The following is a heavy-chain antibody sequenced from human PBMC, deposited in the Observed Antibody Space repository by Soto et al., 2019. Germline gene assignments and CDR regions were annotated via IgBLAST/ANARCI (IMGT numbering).Heavy chain of an antibody. CDR1: GFTFSSYW. J-gene: IGHJ6*02. Sequence: GGSLRLSCAASGFTFSSYWMSWVRQAPGKGLEWVSAISDSGGSTYYADSVKGRFTISRDNSKNTLYLQMNSLRAEDTAVYYCASNPAAPKYYYYYYGMDVWGQGTTVTVSS. D-gene: IGHD2-2*01. CDR2: ISDSGGST. V-gene: IGHV3-23*01. CDR3: ASNPAAPKYYYYYYGMDV.